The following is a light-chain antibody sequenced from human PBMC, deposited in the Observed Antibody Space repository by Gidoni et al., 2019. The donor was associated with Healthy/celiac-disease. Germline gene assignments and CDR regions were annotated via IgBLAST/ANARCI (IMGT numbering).Light chain of an antibody. V-gene: IGKV1-8*01. CDR2: AAS. Sequence: AIRMTPSPSSFSASTGDRVTITCRARQGISSYLAWYQQKPGKAPKLLIYAASTLQSGVPSRFSGSGSGTDFTLTISCLQSEDLATYYCQQYYSYPALTFGGGTKVEIK. CDR1: QGISSY. CDR3: QQYYSYPALT. J-gene: IGKJ4*02.